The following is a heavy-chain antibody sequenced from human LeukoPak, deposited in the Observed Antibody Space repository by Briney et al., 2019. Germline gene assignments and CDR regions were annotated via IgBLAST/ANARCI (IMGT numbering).Heavy chain of an antibody. Sequence: SEILSLTCTVSGGSISSYYWSWSRQPPGKGLEWIGYIYYSGSTNYNPSLKSRVTISVDTSKNQFSLKLSSVTAADTAVYYCARGWGYFDYWGNGTVVTVSS. V-gene: IGHV4-59*01. CDR2: IYYSGST. CDR1: GGSISSYY. J-gene: IGHJ4*03. D-gene: IGHD7-27*01. CDR3: ARGWGYFDY.